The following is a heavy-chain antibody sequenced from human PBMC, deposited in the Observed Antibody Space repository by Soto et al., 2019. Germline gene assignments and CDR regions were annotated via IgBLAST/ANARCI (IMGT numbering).Heavy chain of an antibody. Sequence: GESLKISCKGSGYSFTTNWIGWVRQMPGKGLEWMGVIYPGDSDTRYCPSFQGQVAISADKSINTAYLQWSSLKASDTAMYYCARHSGVAEDGTDWGQGTLVTVSS. D-gene: IGHD6-13*01. J-gene: IGHJ1*01. CDR2: IYPGDSDT. V-gene: IGHV5-51*01. CDR1: GYSFTTNW. CDR3: ARHSGVAEDGTD.